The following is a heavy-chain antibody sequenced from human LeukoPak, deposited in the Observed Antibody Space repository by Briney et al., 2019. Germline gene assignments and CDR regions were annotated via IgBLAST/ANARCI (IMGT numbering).Heavy chain of an antibody. CDR1: GFSFSDYY. V-gene: IGHV3-11*04. J-gene: IGHJ2*01. Sequence: GGSLRLSCAASGFSFSDYYMTWIRQAPAKGLEWVSYLGGSGPTIYQTDSVKGRFTISRDNAKNSLYLQMNSLRAEDTAVYYCARVGGYIYGSSRNWHFDLWGRGTLVTVSS. CDR3: ARVGGYIYGSSRNWHFDL. CDR2: LGGSGPTI. D-gene: IGHD5-18*01.